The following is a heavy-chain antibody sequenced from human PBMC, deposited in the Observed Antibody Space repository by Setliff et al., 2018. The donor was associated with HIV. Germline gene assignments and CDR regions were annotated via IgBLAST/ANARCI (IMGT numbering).Heavy chain of an antibody. Sequence: TLSLTCTVSGGSISSSTYYWVWIRQPPGKGLEWIGSIDYSGSTFYNPSLKSRLTISVDTSKKQFSLKLSSVTAADTSVYYCARGYAFDMWGQGTMVTVSS. V-gene: IGHV4-39*01. CDR2: IDYSGST. CDR3: ARGYAFDM. J-gene: IGHJ3*02. CDR1: GGSISSSTYY.